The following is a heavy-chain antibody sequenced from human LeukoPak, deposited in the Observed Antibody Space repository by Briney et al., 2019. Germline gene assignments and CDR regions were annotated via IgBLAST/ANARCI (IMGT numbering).Heavy chain of an antibody. D-gene: IGHD4-17*01. CDR1: GGSISSSSYY. V-gene: IGHV4-39*01. CDR2: IYYSGST. J-gene: IGHJ2*01. CDR3: ARLSNDYGDYAGYWYFDL. Sequence: ASETLSLTCTVSGGSISSSSYYWGWIRQPPGKGLEWVGSIYYSGSTYYNPSLKSRVTISVDTSKNQFSLKLSSVTAADTAVYYCARLSNDYGDYAGYWYFDLWGRGTLVTVSS.